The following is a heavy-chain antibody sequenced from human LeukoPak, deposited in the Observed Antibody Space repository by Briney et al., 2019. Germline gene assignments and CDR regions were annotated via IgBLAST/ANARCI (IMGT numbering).Heavy chain of an antibody. CDR3: ARGATYYYDSSGYYYRGGNFDY. V-gene: IGHV3-48*02. D-gene: IGHD3-22*01. J-gene: IGHJ4*02. CDR2: ISSSSSTI. CDR1: GFTFSSYS. Sequence: PGGSLRLSCAASGFTFSSYSMNWVRQAQGKGLEWVSSISSSSSTIYYADSVKGRFTISRDNATNSLYLQMNSLRDEDTAVYYCARGATYYYDSSGYYYRGGNFDYWGQGTLVTVSS.